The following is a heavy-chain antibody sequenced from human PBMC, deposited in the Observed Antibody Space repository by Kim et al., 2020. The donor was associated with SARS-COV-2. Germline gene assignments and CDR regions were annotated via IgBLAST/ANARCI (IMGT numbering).Heavy chain of an antibody. J-gene: IGHJ4*02. Sequence: VKGRFTISRDNSKNTLYLQMNSLRAEDTAVYYCFGARGHSSSFPRVPFDYWGQGTLVTVSS. V-gene: IGHV3-30*03. D-gene: IGHD6-6*01. CDR3: FGARGHSSSFPRVPFDY.